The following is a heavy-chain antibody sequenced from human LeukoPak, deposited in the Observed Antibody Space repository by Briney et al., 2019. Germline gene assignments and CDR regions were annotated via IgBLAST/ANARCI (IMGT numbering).Heavy chain of an antibody. J-gene: IGHJ4*02. Sequence: GGSLRLSCAASGSTSSRYYMSWVRQTPEKGLEWVANINQDGSEKNYVDSVKGRFTISRDNAKNSLYLQMNSLRAEDTAVYYCASAAGWELAYWGQGTLVTVSS. CDR2: INQDGSEK. V-gene: IGHV3-7*01. CDR1: GSTSSRYY. D-gene: IGHD3-10*01. CDR3: ASAAGWELAY.